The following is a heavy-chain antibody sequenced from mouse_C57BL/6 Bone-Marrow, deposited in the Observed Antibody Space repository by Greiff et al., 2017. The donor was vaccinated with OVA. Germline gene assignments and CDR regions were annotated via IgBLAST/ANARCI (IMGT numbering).Heavy chain of an antibody. D-gene: IGHD2-1*01. CDR2: IDPENGDT. CDR1: GFNIKDDY. Sequence: VQLQQSGAELVRPGASVKLSCTASGFNIKDDYMHWVKQRPEQGLEWIGWIDPENGDTEYASKFQGKATITADTSSNTAYLQLSSLTSEDTAVYYCTSNYFFAYWGQGTLVTVSA. CDR3: TSNYFFAY. V-gene: IGHV14-4*01. J-gene: IGHJ3*01.